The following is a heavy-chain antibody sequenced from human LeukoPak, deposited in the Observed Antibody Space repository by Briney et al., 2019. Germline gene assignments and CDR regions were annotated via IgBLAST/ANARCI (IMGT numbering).Heavy chain of an antibody. V-gene: IGHV4-59*12. J-gene: IGHJ1*01. CDR3: ARRLIGYCSGGSCYSGYFQH. CDR2: IYYTGST. CDR1: GGSISNYY. Sequence: SETLSLTCTVSGGSISNYYWNWIRQPPGKGLEWIGYIYYTGSTNYNPSLKSRVTMSVDTSKNQFSLKLSSVTAADTAVYYCARRLIGYCSGGSCYSGYFQHWGQGTLVTVSS. D-gene: IGHD2-15*01.